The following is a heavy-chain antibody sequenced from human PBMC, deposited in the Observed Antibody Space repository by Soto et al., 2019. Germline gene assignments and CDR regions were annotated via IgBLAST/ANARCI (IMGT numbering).Heavy chain of an antibody. Sequence: SETLSLTCTVSGGSIDRYYWNWIRQPPGKGLEWIGYIRYSGDTNYNPSLKSRVTISVDTSKNQFSLRLNSVTAADTAFYYYARRAIARVPHAFDFWGQGTLVTVSS. CDR3: ARRAIARVPHAFDF. CDR2: IRYSGDT. J-gene: IGHJ3*01. CDR1: GGSIDRYY. D-gene: IGHD2-2*02. V-gene: IGHV4-59*08.